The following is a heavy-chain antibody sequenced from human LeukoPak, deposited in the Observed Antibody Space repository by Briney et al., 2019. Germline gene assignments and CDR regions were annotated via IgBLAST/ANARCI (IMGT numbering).Heavy chain of an antibody. D-gene: IGHD6-13*01. Sequence: SGTLSLTCGVSGGSMSSTNWWSWVRQSPGKGLEWIGETYDGGTSHYNPSLKSRVTISVDKSKTQLSLKLSSVTAADTAVYYCARGRPGYSSSYDYWGQGTLVTVSS. CDR2: TYDGGTS. J-gene: IGHJ4*02. CDR1: GGSMSSTNW. CDR3: ARGRPGYSSSYDY. V-gene: IGHV4-4*02.